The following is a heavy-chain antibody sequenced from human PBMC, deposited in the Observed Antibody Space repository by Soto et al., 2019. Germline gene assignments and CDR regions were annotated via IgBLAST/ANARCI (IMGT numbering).Heavy chain of an antibody. CDR1: GGSFSCYY. J-gene: IGHJ6*02. V-gene: IGHV4-34*01. Sequence: SETLSLTCAVYGGSFSCYYWIWIRQPPGKGLEWIGEINHSGSTNYNPSLKSRVTISVDTSKNQFSLKLSSVTAADTAVYYCARGGVTMVRGAITKHYYYYYGMDVWGQGTTVTVSS. CDR3: ARGGVTMVRGAITKHYYYYYGMDV. D-gene: IGHD3-10*01. CDR2: INHSGST.